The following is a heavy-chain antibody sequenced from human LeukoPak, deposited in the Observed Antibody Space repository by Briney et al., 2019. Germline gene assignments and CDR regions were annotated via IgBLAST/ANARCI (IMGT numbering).Heavy chain of an antibody. CDR3: AKPRWFGELSGIDS. CDR1: GFTFSTYT. D-gene: IGHD3-10*01. J-gene: IGHJ4*02. Sequence: PGGSLRLSCAASGFTFSTYTMTWVRQAPGKGLEWVSSISVSGGSIYYADSVKGRFTISRDNSKNTLYLQMNSLRAEDTALYYCAKPRWFGELSGIDSWGQGTLVTVFS. CDR2: ISVSGGSI. V-gene: IGHV3-23*01.